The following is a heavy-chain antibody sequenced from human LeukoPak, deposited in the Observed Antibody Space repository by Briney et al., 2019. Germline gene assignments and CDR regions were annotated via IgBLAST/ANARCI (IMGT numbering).Heavy chain of an antibody. CDR2: INHSGST. Sequence: SETLSLICAAYGGSFSGYYWSWIRQPPGKGLEWIGEINHSGSTNYNPSLKSRVTISVDTSKNQFSLKLSSVTAADTAVYYCARGLGDDFWSGYYNGYYYMDVWGKGTTVTVSS. V-gene: IGHV4-34*01. CDR3: ARGLGDDFWSGYYNGYYYMDV. D-gene: IGHD3-3*01. CDR1: GGSFSGYY. J-gene: IGHJ6*03.